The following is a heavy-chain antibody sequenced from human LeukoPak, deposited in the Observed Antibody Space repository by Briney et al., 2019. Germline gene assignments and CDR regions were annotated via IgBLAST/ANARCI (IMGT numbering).Heavy chain of an antibody. CDR1: GFTFSSYE. D-gene: IGHD2-15*01. Sequence: GGSLRLSCVVSGFTFSSYEMNWVRQAPGKGLEWVSYISSSGSAIYYADSVKGRFTISRDNAKNSLYLQMHSLRAEDTAVYYCARDLRTPRRYFEYWGQGTLVTVSS. V-gene: IGHV3-48*03. J-gene: IGHJ4*02. CDR3: ARDLRTPRRYFEY. CDR2: ISSSGSAI.